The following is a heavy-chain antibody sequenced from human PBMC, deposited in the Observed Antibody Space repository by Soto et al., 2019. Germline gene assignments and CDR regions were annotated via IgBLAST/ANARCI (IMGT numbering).Heavy chain of an antibody. Sequence: EVQLLQSGGHLVQPGGSLRLSCVASGFTFSTCGMTWVRQAPGKGLEWVSTISGSGGHTYYADSVKGRFTISRDNPKNTLYLQMKSLRVEYTAVYYCGRLSDYDSCPFDYWGQGTLVTVSS. V-gene: IGHV3-23*01. CDR1: GFTFSTCG. CDR2: ISGSGGHT. D-gene: IGHD5-12*01. J-gene: IGHJ4*02. CDR3: GRLSDYDSCPFDY.